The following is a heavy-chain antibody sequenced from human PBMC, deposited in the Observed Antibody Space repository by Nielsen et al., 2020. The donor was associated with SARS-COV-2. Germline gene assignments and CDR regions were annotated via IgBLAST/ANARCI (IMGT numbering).Heavy chain of an antibody. CDR1: GFTFDDYA. V-gene: IGHV3-23*01. J-gene: IGHJ4*02. CDR3: ARSGGIAAAVIDY. CDR2: ISGSGGST. D-gene: IGHD6-13*01. Sequence: GESLKISCAASGFTFDDYAMHWVRQAPGKGLEWVSGISGSGGSTYYADSVKGRFTISRDNSKNTLYLQMNSLRAEDTAVYYCARSGGIAAAVIDYWGQGTLVTVSS.